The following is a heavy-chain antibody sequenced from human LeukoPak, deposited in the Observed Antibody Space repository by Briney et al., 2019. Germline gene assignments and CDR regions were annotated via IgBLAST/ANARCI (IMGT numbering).Heavy chain of an antibody. CDR2: IYHSGNS. Sequence: KAGGSLRLSCAASGFSFSSHEMNWVRQAPGKGLEWIGGIYHSGNSYYNPALKSRVTISVDTSKNQFSLKLSSVTAADTAAYFCARLAYRDFWGDYSHPFDYWGQGILVTVSS. V-gene: IGHV4-38-2*01. J-gene: IGHJ4*02. D-gene: IGHD3-3*01. CDR3: ARLAYRDFWGDYSHPFDY. CDR1: GFSFSSHE.